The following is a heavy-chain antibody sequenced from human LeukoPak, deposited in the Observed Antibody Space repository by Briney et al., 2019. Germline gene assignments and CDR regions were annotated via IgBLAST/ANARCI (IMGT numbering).Heavy chain of an antibody. D-gene: IGHD3-10*01. Sequence: ASVKVSCKASGYTFTGYYMHWVRQAPGQGLEWMGWISAYNGNTNYAQKLQGRVTMTTDTSTSTAYMELRSLRSDDTAVYYCAKSAWSPLWSRRGYFDYWGQGTLVTVSS. J-gene: IGHJ4*02. CDR3: AKSAWSPLWSRRGYFDY. CDR2: ISAYNGNT. CDR1: GYTFTGYY. V-gene: IGHV1-18*04.